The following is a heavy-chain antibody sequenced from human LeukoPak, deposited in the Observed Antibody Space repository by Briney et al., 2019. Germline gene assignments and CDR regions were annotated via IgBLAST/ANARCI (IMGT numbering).Heavy chain of an antibody. CDR2: SRYNGIET. CDR1: GFNFSSFG. J-gene: IGHJ4*02. Sequence: GGSLTLSCAASGFNFSSFGMHWVRQAPGKGLEWVAFSRYNGIETYFADSVKGRSTISRDNSKNTLYLQINSPRGDDSAVYFCARSYGGNFFDYWGQGTLVTVSS. V-gene: IGHV3-30*02. D-gene: IGHD4-23*01. CDR3: ARSYGGNFFDY.